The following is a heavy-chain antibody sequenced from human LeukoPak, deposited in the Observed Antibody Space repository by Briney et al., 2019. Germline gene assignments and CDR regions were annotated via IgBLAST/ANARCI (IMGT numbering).Heavy chain of an antibody. CDR2: IYYSGST. CDR3: ARVLNVPTSCIDY. Sequence: SETLSLTCTVSGGSISSSSYYWGWIRQPPGKGLEWIGSIYYSGSTYYNPSLKSRVTISVDTSKSQFSLKLSSVTAADTGVYYCARVLNVPTSCIDYWGQGSLVTVSS. J-gene: IGHJ4*02. D-gene: IGHD2-2*01. CDR1: GGSISSSSYY. V-gene: IGHV4-39*07.